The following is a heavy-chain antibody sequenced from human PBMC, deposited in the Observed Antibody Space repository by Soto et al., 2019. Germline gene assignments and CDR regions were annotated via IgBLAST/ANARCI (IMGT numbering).Heavy chain of an antibody. J-gene: IGHJ4*02. D-gene: IGHD2-15*01. Sequence: GGSLRLSCAASGFTFSSYSMNWVRQAPGKGLEWVSYISSSSSTIYYADSVKGRFTISRDNAKNSLYLQMNSLRDEDTAVYYCARDFRALLSYYFDYWGQGTLVTVSS. CDR3: ARDFRALLSYYFDY. CDR2: ISSSSSTI. V-gene: IGHV3-48*02. CDR1: GFTFSSYS.